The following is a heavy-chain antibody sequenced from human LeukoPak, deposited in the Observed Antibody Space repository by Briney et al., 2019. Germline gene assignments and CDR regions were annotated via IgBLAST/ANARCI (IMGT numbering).Heavy chain of an antibody. Sequence: SGTLSLTCTVSGASITSGDYYWSWIRQPPGKGLEYIGYVCYSGRTYYSPSLKSRATISVDTSRNQFSLKLSSVTAADTAVYYCVASLMEPPAIDYWGQGTLVTVSS. CDR2: VCYSGRT. J-gene: IGHJ4*02. CDR1: GASITSGDYY. CDR3: VASLMEPPAIDY. D-gene: IGHD1-14*01. V-gene: IGHV4-30-4*01.